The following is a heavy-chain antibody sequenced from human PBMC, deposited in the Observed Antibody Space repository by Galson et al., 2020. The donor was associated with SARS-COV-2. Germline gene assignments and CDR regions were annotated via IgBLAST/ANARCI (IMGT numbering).Heavy chain of an antibody. CDR1: GFTFSSYA. D-gene: IGHD3-10*01. Sequence: GGSLRLSCEASGFTFSSYAMNWVRQAPGKGLEWVSGISNNGGNTYYADSVKGRFTISRDNSKNIVYLQMISLRAEDTAVYTCAKLWGSGTFFAGGDDYWGQGTLVTVSS. CDR2: ISNNGGNT. V-gene: IGHV3-23*01. J-gene: IGHJ4*02. CDR3: AKLWGSGTFFAGGDDY.